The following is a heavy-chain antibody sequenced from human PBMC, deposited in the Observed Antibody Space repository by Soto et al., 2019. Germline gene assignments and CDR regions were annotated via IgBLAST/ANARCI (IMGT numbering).Heavy chain of an antibody. V-gene: IGHV2-26*01. Sequence: ETLSLTCAVYGGSFSGYYWSWIRQPPGKALEWLAHIFSNDEKSYSTSLKSRLTISKDTSKSQVVLTMTNMDPVDTATYYCARIRGYSGYDYPYYFDYWGQGTLVTVAS. CDR2: IFSNDEK. CDR3: ARIRGYSGYDYPYYFDY. J-gene: IGHJ4*02. CDR1: GGSFSGYYW. D-gene: IGHD5-12*01.